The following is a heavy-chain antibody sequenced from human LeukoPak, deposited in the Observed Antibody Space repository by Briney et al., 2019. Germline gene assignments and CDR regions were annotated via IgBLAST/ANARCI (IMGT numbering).Heavy chain of an antibody. D-gene: IGHD5-12*01. CDR1: GGSFSGYY. Sequence: SETLSLTCAVYGGSFSGYYWSWIRQPPGKGLEWIGEINHSGSTNYNPSLKSRVTISVDTSKNQFSLKLSSVTAADTAVYYCASLRWPRLGWVDPWGQGTLVTVSS. V-gene: IGHV4-34*01. J-gene: IGHJ5*02. CDR3: ASLRWPRLGWVDP. CDR2: INHSGST.